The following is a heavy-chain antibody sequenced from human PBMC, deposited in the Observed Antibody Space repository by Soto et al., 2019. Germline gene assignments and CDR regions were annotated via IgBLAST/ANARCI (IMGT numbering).Heavy chain of an antibody. CDR3: AKDSINIVVVKDAFDI. Sequence: PGGSLRLSCAASGFTFSSYAMSWVRQAPGKGLEWVSAISGSGGSTYYADSVKGRFTISRDNSKNTLYLQMNSLRAEDTAVYYCAKDSINIVVVKDAFDIWGQGTMVTVSS. CDR2: ISGSGGST. J-gene: IGHJ3*02. V-gene: IGHV3-23*01. D-gene: IGHD2-15*01. CDR1: GFTFSSYA.